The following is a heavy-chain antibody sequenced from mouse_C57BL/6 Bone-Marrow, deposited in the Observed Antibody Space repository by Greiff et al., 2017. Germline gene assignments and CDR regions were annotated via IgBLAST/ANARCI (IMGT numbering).Heavy chain of an antibody. Sequence: EVHLVESGAGLVKPGGSLKLSCAASGFTFSSYAMSWVRQTPEKRLEWVAYISSGGDYIYYADTVKGRFTISRDNARNTLYLQMSSLKSEDTAMYYCTRSAGYSNYVFGYAMDYWGQGTSVTVSS. CDR3: TRSAGYSNYVFGYAMDY. CDR2: ISSGGDYI. D-gene: IGHD2-5*01. J-gene: IGHJ4*01. CDR1: GFTFSSYA. V-gene: IGHV5-9-1*02.